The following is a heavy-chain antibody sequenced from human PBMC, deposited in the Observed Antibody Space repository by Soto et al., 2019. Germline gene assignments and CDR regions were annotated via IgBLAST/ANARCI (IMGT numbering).Heavy chain of an antibody. CDR3: ARGRSGVYYYYMDV. CDR2: ISAYNGNT. J-gene: IGHJ6*03. CDR1: GYTFTSYG. V-gene: IGHV1-18*01. D-gene: IGHD2-8*01. Sequence: ASLNVPCKASGYTFTSYGVTWVREAAGQGLEWMGWISAYNGNTNYAQKLQGRVTMTTDTSTSTAYMELRSLRSDDTAVYYCARGRSGVYYYYMDVWGKGTTVTVSS.